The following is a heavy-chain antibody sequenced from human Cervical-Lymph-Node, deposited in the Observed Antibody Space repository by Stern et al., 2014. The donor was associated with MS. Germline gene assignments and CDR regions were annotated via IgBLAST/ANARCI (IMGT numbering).Heavy chain of an antibody. CDR1: GFTFRSYG. CDR2: ISFDGSNE. D-gene: IGHD3-9*01. V-gene: IGHV3-30*18. J-gene: IGHJ4*02. CDR3: AKDRSADWDY. Sequence: QLVQSGGGVVQPGRSLRLSCAASGFTFRSYGMHWVRQAPGKGLGWVAVISFDGSNEYYADSVKGRFTISRDNSKNTLYLQMTSLRAEDTAVYYCAKDRSADWDYWGQGTLVTVSS.